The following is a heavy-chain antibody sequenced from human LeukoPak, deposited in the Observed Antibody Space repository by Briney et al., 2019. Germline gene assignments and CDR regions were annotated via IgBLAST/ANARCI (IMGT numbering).Heavy chain of an antibody. D-gene: IGHD1-26*01. J-gene: IGHJ4*02. V-gene: IGHV3-21*01. CDR3: ARVVGWELGY. CDR1: GFPLSSYS. Sequence: GGSLRPSCAGSGFPLSSYSMKWVRPAPGGGVGWVSSISSSSSYIYYADSVKGRFTISRDNAKNSLFLQMDSLRADDTAVYYCARVVGWELGYWGQGTLVTVSS. CDR2: ISSSSSYI.